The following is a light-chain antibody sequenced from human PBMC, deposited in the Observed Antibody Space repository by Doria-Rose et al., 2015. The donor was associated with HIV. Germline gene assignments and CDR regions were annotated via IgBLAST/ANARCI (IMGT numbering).Light chain of an antibody. J-gene: IGLJ3*02. Sequence: HPASVSGSPGQSITISCTGSSSDVGSYNLVSWYQQHSGKAPKLIIYEVSKRPSGVSNRFSGSKSGNTASLTISGLQAEDEADYYCCSYAGIRVFGGGTKLTVL. V-gene: IGLV2-23*02. CDR1: SSDVGSYNL. CDR3: CSYAGIRV. CDR2: EVS.